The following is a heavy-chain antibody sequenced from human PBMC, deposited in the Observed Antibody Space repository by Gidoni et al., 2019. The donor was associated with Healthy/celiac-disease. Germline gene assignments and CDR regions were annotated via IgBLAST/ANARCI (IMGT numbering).Heavy chain of an antibody. D-gene: IGHD3-22*01. CDR2: INHSGST. CDR1: GGSFSGYY. V-gene: IGHV4-34*01. Sequence: QVQLQQWGAGLLKPSETLSLTCAVDGGSFSGYYWSWIRQPPGKGLEWIGEINHSGSTNYNPSLKSRVTISVDTSKNQFSLKLSSVTAADTAVYYCARGSVTYYYDSSGYYRDNWFDPWGQGTLVTVSS. J-gene: IGHJ5*02. CDR3: ARGSVTYYYDSSGYYRDNWFDP.